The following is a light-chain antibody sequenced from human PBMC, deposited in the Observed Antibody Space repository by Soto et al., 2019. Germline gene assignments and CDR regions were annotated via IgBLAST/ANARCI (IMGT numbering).Light chain of an antibody. V-gene: IGKV1-12*01. CDR3: QQANSFPLT. CDR2: AAS. CDR1: QGISSW. J-gene: IGKJ5*01. Sequence: DIQMTQSPSSVSASVGDRVTITGRASQGISSWLAWSQQKPEKAPELQIHAASSVQSGVPSRFSGSGAGTEFTLTISSLQPDDFAAYSCQQANSFPLTFGRGTGLEIK.